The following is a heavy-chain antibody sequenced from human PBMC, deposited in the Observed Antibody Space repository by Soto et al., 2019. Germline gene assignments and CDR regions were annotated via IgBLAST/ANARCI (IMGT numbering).Heavy chain of an antibody. CDR3: ARAPLGAYYDSSGYPTYGMGV. CDR1: GGSISSSNW. Sequence: PSETLSLTCAVSGGSISSSNWWSWVRQPPGKGLEWIGEIYHSGSTNYNPSLKSRVTISVDKSKNQFSLKLSSVTAADTAVYYCARAPLGAYYDSSGYPTYGMGVWGQGTKVTVYS. D-gene: IGHD3-22*01. V-gene: IGHV4-4*02. CDR2: IYHSGST. J-gene: IGHJ6*02.